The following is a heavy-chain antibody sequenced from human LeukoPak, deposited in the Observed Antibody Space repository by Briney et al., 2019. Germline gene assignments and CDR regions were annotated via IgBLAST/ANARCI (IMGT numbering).Heavy chain of an antibody. J-gene: IGHJ4*02. D-gene: IGHD5-18*01. V-gene: IGHV3-20*04. CDR3: ARRDTVMVGFEY. Sequence: TGGSLRLSCATSGFTFDDYGMSWVRQAPGKGLEWVSDINWNGRSIGYADSVKGRFTISRDNAKNSLYLQMNSLRAEDTALYYCARRDTVMVGFEYWGQGTLVTVSS. CDR1: GFTFDDYG. CDR2: INWNGRSI.